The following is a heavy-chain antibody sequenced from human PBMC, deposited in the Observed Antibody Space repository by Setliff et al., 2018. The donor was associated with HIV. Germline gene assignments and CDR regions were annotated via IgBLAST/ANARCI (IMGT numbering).Heavy chain of an antibody. CDR3: VSTPGVFYFDF. V-gene: IGHV3-7*03. CDR1: GFTFSTNW. J-gene: IGHJ4*02. Sequence: QTGGSLRLSCTASGFTFSTNWMGWVRQAPGKGLEWVANIRQDGSKTKYVDSVRGRFTISRDNAKKSLYLQMNSLRAEDTAVYYCVSTPGVFYFDFWGQGTPVTVSS. D-gene: IGHD2-15*01. CDR2: IRQDGSKT.